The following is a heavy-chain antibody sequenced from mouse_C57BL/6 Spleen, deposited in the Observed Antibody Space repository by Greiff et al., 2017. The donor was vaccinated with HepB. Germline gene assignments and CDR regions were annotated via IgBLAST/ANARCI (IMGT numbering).Heavy chain of an antibody. CDR2: IDTSDSYT. J-gene: IGHJ3*01. CDR3: ARSSNSSWFAY. D-gene: IGHD2-5*01. Sequence: VQLQQSGAELVMPGASVKLSCKASGYTFTSYWMHWVKQRPGQGLEWIGEIDTSDSYTNYHQKFKGKSTLTVDKSSSTAYMQLSSLTSEDSAVYYCARSSNSSWFAYWGQRTLVTVSA. CDR1: GYTFTSYW. V-gene: IGHV1-69*01.